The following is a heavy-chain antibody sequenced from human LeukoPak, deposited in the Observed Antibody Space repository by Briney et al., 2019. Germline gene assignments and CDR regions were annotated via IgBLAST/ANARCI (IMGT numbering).Heavy chain of an antibody. CDR3: AKDYDSGSYYISWYFDL. D-gene: IGHD3-10*01. CDR2: ISGSGGST. CDR1: GFTFSSYA. V-gene: IGHV3-23*01. Sequence: GGSLRLSCAASGFTFSSYAMSWVRQAPGKGLEWVSAISGSGGSTYYADSVKGRFTISRDNSKNTLYLQMNSLRAEDTAVYYCAKDYDSGSYYISWYFDLWGRGTLVTVSS. J-gene: IGHJ2*01.